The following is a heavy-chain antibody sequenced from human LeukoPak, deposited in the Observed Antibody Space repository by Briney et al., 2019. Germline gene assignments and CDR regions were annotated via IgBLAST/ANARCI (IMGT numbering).Heavy chain of an antibody. Sequence: GGSLRLSCAASGFTFGIYWMSWVRQAPGKGLEWVANIKEDGSEKYYADSVKGRFTISRDNAKNSLYLQMNSLRAEDTAVYYCARDFDGVQAFDIWGQGTMVTVSS. CDR1: GFTFGIYW. V-gene: IGHV3-7*01. J-gene: IGHJ3*02. D-gene: IGHD3-16*01. CDR2: IKEDGSEK. CDR3: ARDFDGVQAFDI.